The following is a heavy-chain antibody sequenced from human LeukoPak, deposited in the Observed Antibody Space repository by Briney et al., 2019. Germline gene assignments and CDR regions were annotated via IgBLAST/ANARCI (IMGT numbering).Heavy chain of an antibody. CDR2: VYYSGST. Sequence: PSETLSLTCTVSGGSISSSSYYWGWIRQPPGKGLEWIGSVYYSGSTYYNPSLKSRVTISVDTSKNQFSLKLSSVTAADTAVYYCARDRWMAAAAPFDYWGQGTLVTVSS. CDR3: ARDRWMAAAAPFDY. J-gene: IGHJ4*02. D-gene: IGHD6-13*01. CDR1: GGSISSSSYY. V-gene: IGHV4-39*07.